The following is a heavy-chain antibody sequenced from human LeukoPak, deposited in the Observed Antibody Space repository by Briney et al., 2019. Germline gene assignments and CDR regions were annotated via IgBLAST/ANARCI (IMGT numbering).Heavy chain of an antibody. V-gene: IGHV1-46*01. CDR3: AREGVAATGLDY. CDR1: GHTFSIYN. D-gene: IGHD6-13*01. Sequence: ASVTVSCTASGHTFSIYNMHWVRQAPGQGLEWMGIINPSGGSRSNTQKFQGRVTMTRDTSTSTVYMDLSSLRSEDTAVYYCAREGVAATGLDYWGQGTLVTVSS. J-gene: IGHJ4*02. CDR2: INPSGGSR.